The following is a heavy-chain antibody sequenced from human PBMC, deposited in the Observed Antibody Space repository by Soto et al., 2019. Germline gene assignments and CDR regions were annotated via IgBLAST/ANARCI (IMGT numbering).Heavy chain of an antibody. CDR3: TSSVFP. D-gene: IGHD3-22*01. CDR2: LYYSGTT. CDR1: GCSFSSGGYY. Sequence: TLNISCNVSGCSFSSGGYYWSWLRPHPGKGLEWIGYLYYSGTTYNTSSQKRRATTSVDSTKTPYPLKLSSVASEATAVYYCTSSVFPWGQGTQVTVSS. V-gene: IGHV4-31*08. J-gene: IGHJ5*02.